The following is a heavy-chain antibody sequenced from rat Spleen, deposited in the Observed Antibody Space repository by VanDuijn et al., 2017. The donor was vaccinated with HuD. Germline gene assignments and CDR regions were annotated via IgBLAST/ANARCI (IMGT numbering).Heavy chain of an antibody. D-gene: IGHD1-12*02. Sequence: EVQLVESGGGLVQPGRSLTLSCAASGFTFSDYNMAWVRQAPKKGLEWVATISYDGSSTYYRDSVKGRFTISRDNAKSTLYLQMDSLRSEDTATYYCASPYYYDGMDAWGQGASVTVSS. V-gene: IGHV5-7*01. CDR2: ISYDGSST. J-gene: IGHJ4*01. CDR1: GFTFSDYN. CDR3: ASPYYYDGMDA.